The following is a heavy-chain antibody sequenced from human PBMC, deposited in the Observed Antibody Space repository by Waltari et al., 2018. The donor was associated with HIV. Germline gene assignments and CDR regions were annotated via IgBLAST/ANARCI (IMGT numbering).Heavy chain of an antibody. V-gene: IGHV3-30*02. CDR1: GFTFSSYG. J-gene: IGHJ4*02. CDR2: IRYDGRNK. Sequence: QVQLVESGGGVVQPGGSLRLSCAAPGFTFSSYGMPWVRQAPGKGLEGRAFIRYDGRNKYCADSVKVRFTSYRDNSKNTLYLQMNSLRAEYTAVYYCARKHGELSLSRGLFDYWGQGTLVTVSS. D-gene: IGHD3-16*02. CDR3: ARKHGELSLSRGLFDY.